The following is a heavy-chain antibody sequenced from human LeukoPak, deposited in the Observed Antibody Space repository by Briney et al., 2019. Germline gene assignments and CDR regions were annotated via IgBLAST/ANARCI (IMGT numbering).Heavy chain of an antibody. D-gene: IGHD3-22*01. Sequence: GGSLRLSCAASGFTFSSYWMFWVRQAPGKGLEWVGRIKSKTDGGTTDYAAPVKGRFTISRDDSKNTLYLQMNSLKTEDTAVYYCTTDYYYDSSGPYYFDYWGQGTLVTVSS. J-gene: IGHJ4*02. CDR1: GFTFSSYW. CDR2: IKSKTDGGTT. V-gene: IGHV3-15*01. CDR3: TTDYYYDSSGPYYFDY.